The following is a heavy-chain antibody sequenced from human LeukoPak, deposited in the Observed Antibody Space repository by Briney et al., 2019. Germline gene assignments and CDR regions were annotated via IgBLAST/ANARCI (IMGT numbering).Heavy chain of an antibody. D-gene: IGHD3-16*02. CDR2: ISSSSSTI. Sequence: PGGSLRLSCAASGFTFSSYSKNWVRQAPGKGLEWVSYISSSSSTIYYADSVKGRFTISSDNAKNSLYLQMNSLRDEDTAVYYCAREPGELSQPDYWGQGTLVTVSS. CDR1: GFTFSSYS. CDR3: AREPGELSQPDY. J-gene: IGHJ4*02. V-gene: IGHV3-48*02.